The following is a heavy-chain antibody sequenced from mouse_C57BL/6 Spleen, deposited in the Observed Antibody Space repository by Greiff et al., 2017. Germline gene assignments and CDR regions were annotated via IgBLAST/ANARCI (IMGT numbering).Heavy chain of an antibody. CDR1: GYTFTSYW. J-gene: IGHJ3*02. CDR2: IDPSDSET. Sequence: VQLQQPGAELVRPGSSVKLSCKASGYTFTSYWMHWVKQRPIQGLEWIGNIDPSDSETHYNQKFKDKATLTVDKSSSTAYMQLSSLTSEDAAVYCCARSGTTVVAPFGGWGQGTLVTVSA. D-gene: IGHD1-1*01. CDR3: ARSGTTVVAPFGG. V-gene: IGHV1-52*01.